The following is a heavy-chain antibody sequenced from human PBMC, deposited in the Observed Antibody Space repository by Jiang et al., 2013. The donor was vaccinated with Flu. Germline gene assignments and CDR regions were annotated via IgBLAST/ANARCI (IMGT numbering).Heavy chain of an antibody. CDR2: VYFSGGT. V-gene: IGHV4-38-2*01. CDR3: ARAREAWDAFDI. CDR1: GYSVTSYYY. J-gene: IGHJ3*02. Sequence: SGPGLVKPSETLSLTCAVPGYSVTSYYYWGWIRQPPGKGLEWVGSVYFSGGTYYNPSLKSRVTILLDPSNNHFSLKLISVTATDTAVYYCARAREAWDAFDIWGQGTMVTVSS.